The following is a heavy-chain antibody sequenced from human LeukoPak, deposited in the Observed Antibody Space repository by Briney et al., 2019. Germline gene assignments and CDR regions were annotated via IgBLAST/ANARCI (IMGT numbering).Heavy chain of an antibody. J-gene: IGHJ4*02. Sequence: AGGSLRLSCAASGFTFSSYSMNWVRQAPGKGLEWVSSISSSSNYIYYADSVKGRFTISRDNAKNSLYLQMNSLRAEDTAVYYCARELERLGPFDYWGQGTLVTVSS. CDR2: ISSSSNYI. V-gene: IGHV3-21*01. D-gene: IGHD1-1*01. CDR3: ARELERLGPFDY. CDR1: GFTFSSYS.